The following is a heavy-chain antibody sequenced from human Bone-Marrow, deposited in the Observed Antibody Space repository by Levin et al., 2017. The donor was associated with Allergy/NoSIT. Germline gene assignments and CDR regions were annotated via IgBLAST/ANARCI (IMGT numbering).Heavy chain of an antibody. CDR2: ISSSGSDM. CDR3: ARGIIGDVRVAHKEAFDI. V-gene: IGHV3-21*01. J-gene: IGHJ3*02. D-gene: IGHD2-8*02. Sequence: GGSLRLSCEASGFLFSDYGMHWVRQAPGKGLEWVSSISSSGSDMYYVDSVRGRFTISRDNAKNSLTLQMNSLRAEDTAVYYCARGIIGDVRVAHKEAFDIWGQGTMVSVSS. CDR1: GFLFSDYG.